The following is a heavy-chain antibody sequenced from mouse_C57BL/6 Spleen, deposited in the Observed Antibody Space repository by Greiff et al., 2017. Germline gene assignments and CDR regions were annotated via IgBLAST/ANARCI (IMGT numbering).Heavy chain of an antibody. Sequence: VQLQQSGPELVKPGASVTISCKASGYAFSSAWMNWVKRRPGKGLEWIGRNYPGDGDTNYNGKFKGKATLTADKSSSTAYLQLSSLTSEDSAVYYCAIVSAVYRYFDDWGTGTTVTVSS. J-gene: IGHJ1*03. CDR1: GYAFSSAW. CDR2: NYPGDGDT. V-gene: IGHV1-82*01. CDR3: AIVSAVYRYFDD. D-gene: IGHD6-1*01.